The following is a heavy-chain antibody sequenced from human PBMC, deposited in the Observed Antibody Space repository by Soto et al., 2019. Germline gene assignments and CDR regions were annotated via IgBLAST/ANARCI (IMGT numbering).Heavy chain of an antibody. CDR1: GFTFSDYY. CDR2: ISSSGSTI. Sequence: GGSLRLSCAASGFTFSDYYMSWIRQAPGKGLEWVSYISSSGSTIYYADSVKGRFTISRDNAKNSLYLQMNSLRAEDTAVYYCAKDAVYDFWSGYSETLDLWGQRTLDTFSS. D-gene: IGHD3-3*01. J-gene: IGHJ4*02. CDR3: AKDAVYDFWSGYSETLDL. V-gene: IGHV3-11*01.